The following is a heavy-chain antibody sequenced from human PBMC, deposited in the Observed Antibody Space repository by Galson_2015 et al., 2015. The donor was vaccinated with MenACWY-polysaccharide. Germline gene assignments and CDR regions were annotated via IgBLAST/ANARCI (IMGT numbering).Heavy chain of an antibody. CDR1: GGSISSSSYY. D-gene: IGHD5-24*01. CDR3: ARVDGYNQAKYYFDY. Sequence: SETLSLTCTVSGGSISSSSYYWGWIRQPPGKGLEWIGSIYYSGSTYYNPSLKSRVTISVDTSKNQFSLKLSSVTAADTAVYYCARVDGYNQAKYYFDYWGQGILVTVSS. CDR2: IYYSGST. V-gene: IGHV4-39*07. J-gene: IGHJ4*02.